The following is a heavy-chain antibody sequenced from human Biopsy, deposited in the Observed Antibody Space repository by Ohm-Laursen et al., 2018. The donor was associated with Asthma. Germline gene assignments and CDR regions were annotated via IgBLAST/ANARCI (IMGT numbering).Heavy chain of an antibody. V-gene: IGHV4-39*01. CDR2: IYYSGTT. CDR3: VRGSSSWHHGPFHCYYGLDV. Sequence: SDTLSLTCSLSSGSGGYMRSGNYYWGWIRQPPGKGLEWIGSIYYSGTTYYNPSLESRVTMSADTSKNQFSLKLTSVTAADTAVYYCVRGSSSWHHGPFHCYYGLDVWGQGTTATVSS. D-gene: IGHD6-13*01. J-gene: IGHJ6*02. CDR1: SGSGGYMRSGNYY.